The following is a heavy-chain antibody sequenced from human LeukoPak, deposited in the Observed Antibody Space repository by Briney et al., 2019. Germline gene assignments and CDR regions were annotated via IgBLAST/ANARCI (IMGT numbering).Heavy chain of an antibody. J-gene: IGHJ4*02. D-gene: IGHD3-9*01. CDR2: IKQDGSEK. Sequence: GGSLRLSCAASGFTFSSYWMSWVRQALGKGLEWVANIKQDGSEKYYVDSVKGRFTISRDNAKNSLYLQMNSLRAEDTAVYYCARESRVLRYPGDYWGQGTLVTVSS. CDR1: GFTFSSYW. V-gene: IGHV3-7*01. CDR3: ARESRVLRYPGDY.